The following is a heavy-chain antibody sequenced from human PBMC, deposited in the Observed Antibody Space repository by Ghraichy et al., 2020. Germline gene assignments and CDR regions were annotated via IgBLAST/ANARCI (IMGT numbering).Heavy chain of an antibody. V-gene: IGHV3-53*01. CDR1: GFTVSSSY. D-gene: IGHD3-22*01. J-gene: IGHJ4*02. CDR2: IYSGGST. CDR3: ARYDGGGYSFDY. Sequence: GGSLRLSCTASGFTVSSSYMSWVRQAPGKGLEWVSIIYSGGSTYYADSVKGRFTISRDNSKNTLYLQMNSLRAEDTAVYYCARYDGGGYSFDYWGQGTLVTVSS.